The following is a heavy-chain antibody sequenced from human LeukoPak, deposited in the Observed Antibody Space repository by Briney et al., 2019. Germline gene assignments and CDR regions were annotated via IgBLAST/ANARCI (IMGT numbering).Heavy chain of an antibody. J-gene: IGHJ4*02. Sequence: GGSLRLSCAASGFTFSSYGMQWVRQAPGKGLEWVAVISHDGTVQHYADSVKGRFTISRDNSDNTLYLQMNSLRDEDTAMYYCAKGGTAMASSYFDYWGQGTLITVSS. CDR1: GFTFSSYG. V-gene: IGHV3-30*18. D-gene: IGHD5-18*01. CDR2: ISHDGTVQ. CDR3: AKGGTAMASSYFDY.